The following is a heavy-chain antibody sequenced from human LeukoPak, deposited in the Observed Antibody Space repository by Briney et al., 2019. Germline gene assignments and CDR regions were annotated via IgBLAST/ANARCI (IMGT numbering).Heavy chain of an antibody. CDR2: IHSSGST. Sequence: SETLSLTCTVSGGSISSSSYYWGWIRQPPGKGLEWIGSIHSSGSTYYNPSLKSPVTISVDTSKNRFSLKLTSVNAADTAVYYCARLNRISGFFDYWGQGTLVTVSS. D-gene: IGHD6-25*01. CDR1: GGSISSSSYY. CDR3: ARLNRISGFFDY. J-gene: IGHJ4*02. V-gene: IGHV4-39*01.